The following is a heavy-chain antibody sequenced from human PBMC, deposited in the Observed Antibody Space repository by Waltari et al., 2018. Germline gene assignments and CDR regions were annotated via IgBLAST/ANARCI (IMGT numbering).Heavy chain of an antibody. CDR1: GDSMSSTDC. CDR3: ARDRGRGLYLDT. J-gene: IGHJ4*02. Sequence: QLQLQESGPGLVKPSGTLSLTCDVSGDSMSSTDCWSWVRQSPQRGLEWVGQVRGDGKSTYNPSFASRVTISLDTAKNQFSRNLNFATAADTAMYYCARDRGRGLYLDTWGPGTPVTVSP. V-gene: IGHV4-4*02. CDR2: VRGDGKS. D-gene: IGHD1-26*01.